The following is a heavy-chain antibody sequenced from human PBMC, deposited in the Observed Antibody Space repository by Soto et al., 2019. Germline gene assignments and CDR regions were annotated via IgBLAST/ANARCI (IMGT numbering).Heavy chain of an antibody. CDR2: VNPILSMS. Sequence: QVQLVQSGAEVKRPGSSVKVSCKASGDTFNFYSINWVRQAPGVGLEWVGRVNPILSMSNYAQRFQGRVTMTADKSTSTAHMDLRSLRSEDTAIDYCASSYGSGYRAFDYWGQGALVTVSS. CDR3: ASSYGSGYRAFDY. J-gene: IGHJ4*02. V-gene: IGHV1-69*02. D-gene: IGHD3-10*01. CDR1: GDTFNFYS.